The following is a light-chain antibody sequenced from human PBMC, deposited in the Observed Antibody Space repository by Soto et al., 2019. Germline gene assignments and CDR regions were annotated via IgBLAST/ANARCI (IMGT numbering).Light chain of an antibody. V-gene: IGLV1-40*01. CDR3: QSYDSRLTSFE. J-gene: IGLJ1*01. CDR1: SSNIGAEYD. CDR2: RDN. Sequence: QPLLTQPPPVCGPPEQRPAISWTGSSSNIGAEYDLHWYQQLPGTAPKRLIYRDNNQPPDVPARLSACKSGPSASLAITGLQAEDAADYCCQSYDSRLTSFEFGTGTTV.